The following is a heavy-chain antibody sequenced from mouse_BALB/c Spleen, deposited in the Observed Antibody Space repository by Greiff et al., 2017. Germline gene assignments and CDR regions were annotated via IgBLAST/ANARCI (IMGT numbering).Heavy chain of an antibody. D-gene: IGHD1-1*01. CDR1: GFNIKDTY. V-gene: IGHV14-3*02. Sequence: EVKLMESGAELVKPGASVKLSCTASGFNIKDTYMHWVKQRPEQGLEWIGRIDPANGNTKYDPKFQGKATITADTSSNTAYLQLSSLTSEDTAVYYCARSTTVDQAWFAYWGQGTLVTVSA. J-gene: IGHJ3*01. CDR3: ARSTTVDQAWFAY. CDR2: IDPANGNT.